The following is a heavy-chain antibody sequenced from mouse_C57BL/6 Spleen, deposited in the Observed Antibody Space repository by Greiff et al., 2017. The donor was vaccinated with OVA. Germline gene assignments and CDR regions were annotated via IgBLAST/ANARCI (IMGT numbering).Heavy chain of an antibody. D-gene: IGHD1-1*01. Sequence: EVNVVESGGGLVKPGGSLKLSCAASGFTFSDYGMHWVRQAPEKGLEWVAYISSGSSTIYYADTVKGRFTISRDNAKNTLFLQMTSLRSEDTAMYYCAREDYGSSYYFDYWGQGTTLTVSS. J-gene: IGHJ2*01. CDR3: AREDYGSSYYFDY. V-gene: IGHV5-17*01. CDR1: GFTFSDYG. CDR2: ISSGSSTI.